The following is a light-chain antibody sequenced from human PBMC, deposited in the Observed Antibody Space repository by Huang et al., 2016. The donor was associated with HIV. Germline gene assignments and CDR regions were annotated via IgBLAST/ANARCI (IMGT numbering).Light chain of an antibody. CDR2: GSS. J-gene: IGKJ4*01. CDR1: QNITNEF. V-gene: IGKV3-20*01. Sequence: EIVLTQSPGTLSLSPRARAALPCMASQNITNEFLSWYQQKPGQPPRLLIYGSSSRAIGIPDRCSGSGSVTDFTLTLNRVEAQDSAVYYCQQYLKSPLTFGGGTNVEI. CDR3: QQYLKSPLT.